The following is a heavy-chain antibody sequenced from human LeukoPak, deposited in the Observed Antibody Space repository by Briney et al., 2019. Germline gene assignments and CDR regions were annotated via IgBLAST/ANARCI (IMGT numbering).Heavy chain of an antibody. CDR2: IYTSGST. Sequence: PSQTLSLTCTVSGGSISSGSYYWSWIRQPAGKGLEWIGRIYTSGSTNYNPSLKSRVTISVDTSKNQFPLKLSSVTAADTAVYYCARDRINSGSYREDYWGQGTLVTVSS. J-gene: IGHJ4*02. D-gene: IGHD1-26*01. CDR3: ARDRINSGSYREDY. V-gene: IGHV4-61*02. CDR1: GGSISSGSYY.